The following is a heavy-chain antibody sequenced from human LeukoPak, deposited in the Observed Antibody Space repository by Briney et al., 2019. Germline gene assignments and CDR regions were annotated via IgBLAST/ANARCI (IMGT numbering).Heavy chain of an antibody. V-gene: IGHV4-59*08. D-gene: IGHD5-18*01. J-gene: IGHJ6*02. CDR3: ARLGGGYSYGYFYYYGMDV. CDR2: IYYSGST. CDR1: GFTVSSNY. Sequence: GSLRLSCAASGFTVSSNYMSWIRQPPGKGLEWIGYIYYSGSTNYNPSLKSRVTISVDTSKNQFSLKLSSVTAADTAVYYCARLGGGYSYGYFYYYGMDVWGQGTTVTVSS.